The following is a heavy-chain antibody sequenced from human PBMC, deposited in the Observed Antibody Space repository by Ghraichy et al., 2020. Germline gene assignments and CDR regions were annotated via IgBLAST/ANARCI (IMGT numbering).Heavy chain of an antibody. V-gene: IGHV4-59*01. D-gene: IGHD1-26*01. Sequence: SQTLSLTCTVSSGSMSYYYWSWIRQPPGKGLEWIGYISYSGSAIYNPSLKRPVTISVDTSKNQFSLKLSSVTAADTAVYYCARTGGTNYVDWYFELWGRGTLVTVSS. CDR2: ISYSGSA. CDR3: ARTGGTNYVDWYFEL. CDR1: SGSMSYYY. J-gene: IGHJ2*01.